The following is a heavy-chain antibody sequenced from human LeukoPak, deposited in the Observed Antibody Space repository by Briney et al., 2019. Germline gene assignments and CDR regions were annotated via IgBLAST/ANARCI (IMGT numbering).Heavy chain of an antibody. J-gene: IGHJ4*02. CDR2: IYHSGST. CDR3: ARAGTLYYYDSSGYYPF. CDR1: GYSISSGYY. V-gene: IGHV4-38-2*01. D-gene: IGHD3-22*01. Sequence: PSETLSLTCAVSGYSISSGYYWGWIRQPPGKGLEWIGSIYHSGSTYYNPSLKSRVTISVDTSKNQFSLKLSYVTAADTAVYYCARAGTLYYYDSSGYYPFWGQGTLVTVSS.